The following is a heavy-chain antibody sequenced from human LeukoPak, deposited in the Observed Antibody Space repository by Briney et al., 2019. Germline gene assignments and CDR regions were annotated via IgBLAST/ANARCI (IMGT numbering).Heavy chain of an antibody. CDR2: IGGSGGGI. V-gene: IGHV3-23*01. CDR3: ASLSGSYYDY. Sequence: QPGGSLRLSCAASRFTFSSYAMSWVRQAPGMRLEWVPTIGGSGGGIYYADSVKGRFTISRDNAKNTLYLQMNSLRAEDTAVYYCASLSGSYYDYWGQGTLVTVSS. CDR1: RFTFSSYA. J-gene: IGHJ4*02. D-gene: IGHD3-10*01.